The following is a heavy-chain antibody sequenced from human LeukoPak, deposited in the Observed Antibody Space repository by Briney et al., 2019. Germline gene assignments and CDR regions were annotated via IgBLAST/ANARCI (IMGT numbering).Heavy chain of an antibody. D-gene: IGHD5-24*01. Sequence: SETLSLTCTVSGYSISSGYDWGWIRQPPGKGLEWIGSIYYSGSTYYNPSLKSRVTISVDTSKNQFSLKLSSVTAADTAVYYCARDNRMGRRDGYNYEDYWGQGTLVTVSS. V-gene: IGHV4-38-2*02. CDR1: GYSISSGYD. CDR2: IYYSGST. J-gene: IGHJ4*02. CDR3: ARDNRMGRRDGYNYEDY.